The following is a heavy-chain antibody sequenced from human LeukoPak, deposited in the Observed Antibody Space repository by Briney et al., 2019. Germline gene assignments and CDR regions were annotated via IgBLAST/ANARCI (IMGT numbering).Heavy chain of an antibody. CDR3: ARDMYCSGGSCYPPDY. Sequence: ASVKVSCKASGYTFTSYGISWVRQAPGQGLEWMGWISAYNGNTNYAQKLQGRVTMTTDTSTSTAYMELRSLRSDDTAVYYCARDMYCSGGSCYPPDYWGQGTLVTVSS. V-gene: IGHV1-18*01. CDR1: GYTFTSYG. J-gene: IGHJ4*02. CDR2: ISAYNGNT. D-gene: IGHD2-15*01.